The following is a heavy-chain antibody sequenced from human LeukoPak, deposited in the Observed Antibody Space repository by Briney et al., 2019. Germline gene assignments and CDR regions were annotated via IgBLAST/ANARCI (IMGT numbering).Heavy chain of an antibody. CDR2: VSNTGDRT. J-gene: IGHJ4*02. V-gene: IGHV3-23*01. Sequence: PGGSLRLSCAASGFTFNNYAMHWVRQAPGKGLEWVSGVSNTGDRTFYADSVKGRFTISRDKSKNKMYLQMNSLRVGDTAIYFCAKVVESSIWYSLFDYWGQGTRVTVSS. CDR1: GFTFNNYA. CDR3: AKVVESSIWYSLFDY. D-gene: IGHD6-13*01.